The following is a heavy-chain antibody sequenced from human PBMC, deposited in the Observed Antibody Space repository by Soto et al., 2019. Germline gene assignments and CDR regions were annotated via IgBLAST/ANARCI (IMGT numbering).Heavy chain of an antibody. Sequence: GGSLRLSCAASGFTFSSYSMNWVRQAPGKGLEWVSSISSSSSYIYYADSVKGRFTISRDNAKNSLYLQMNSLRAEDTAVYYCARERHCSSTSCYAIIDYWGQGTLVTVSS. CDR1: GFTFSSYS. D-gene: IGHD2-2*01. V-gene: IGHV3-21*01. CDR3: ARERHCSSTSCYAIIDY. CDR2: ISSSSSYI. J-gene: IGHJ4*02.